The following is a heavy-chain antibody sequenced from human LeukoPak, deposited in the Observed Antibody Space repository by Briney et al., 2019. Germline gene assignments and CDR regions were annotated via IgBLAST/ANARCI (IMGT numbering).Heavy chain of an antibody. CDR2: IYTSGST. CDR3: ARDQYCSSTSCRYLLYGMDV. Sequence: PSETLSLTCAVYGGSFSGYYRSWIRQPAGKGLEWIGRIYTSGSTNYNPSLKSRVTMSVDTSKNQFSLKLSSVTAADTAVYYCARDQYCSSTSCRYLLYGMDVWGQGTTVTVSS. D-gene: IGHD2-2*01. V-gene: IGHV4-4*07. CDR1: GGSFSGYY. J-gene: IGHJ6*02.